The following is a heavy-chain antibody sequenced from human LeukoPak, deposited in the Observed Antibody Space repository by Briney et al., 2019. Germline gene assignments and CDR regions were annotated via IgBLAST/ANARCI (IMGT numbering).Heavy chain of an antibody. J-gene: IGHJ4*02. D-gene: IGHD2-2*03. CDR3: ATVGIVVVPAAKGYYFDY. CDR1: GYTFTDYY. Sequence: GASVKVSCKASGYTFTDYYMHWVRQAPGKGLEWMGRVDPEDGETIYAEKFQGRVTITADTSTDTAYMELSSLRSEDTAVYYCATVGIVVVPAAKGYYFDYWGQGTLVTVSS. V-gene: IGHV1-69-2*01. CDR2: VDPEDGET.